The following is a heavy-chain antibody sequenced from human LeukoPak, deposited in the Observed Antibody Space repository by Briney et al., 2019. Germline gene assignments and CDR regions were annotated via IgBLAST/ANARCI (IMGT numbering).Heavy chain of an antibody. D-gene: IGHD6-13*01. CDR3: AKGKVPAAASIETYYFDY. J-gene: IGHJ4*02. CDR1: GFTFSSYW. V-gene: IGHV3-7*01. CDR2: IKQDGSET. Sequence: PGGSLRLSCAASGFTFSSYWMSWVRQAPGKGLEWVANIKQDGSETYYVDSVKGRFTISRDNSKNTLYLQMNSLRAEDTAVYYCAKGKVPAAASIETYYFDYWGQGTLVTVSS.